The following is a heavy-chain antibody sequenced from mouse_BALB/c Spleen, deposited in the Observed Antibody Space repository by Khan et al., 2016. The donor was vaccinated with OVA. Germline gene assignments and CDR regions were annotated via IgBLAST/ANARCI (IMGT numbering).Heavy chain of an antibody. J-gene: IGHJ3*01. CDR3: ARDWAAWFAY. Sequence: QMQLEESGPEVVRPGVSVKISCKGSGYTFTDYAMHWVKQSHAKSLEWFGLISTYNGNSNYNQKFKGKATMTVDKSSSTAYLELARLTSEDSAIYYCARDWAAWFAYWGQGTLVTVSA. CDR2: ISTYNGNS. D-gene: IGHD4-1*01. CDR1: GYTFTDYA. V-gene: IGHV1S137*01.